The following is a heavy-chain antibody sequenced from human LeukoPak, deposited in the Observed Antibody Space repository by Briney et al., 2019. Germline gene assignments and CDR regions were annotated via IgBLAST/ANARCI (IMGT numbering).Heavy chain of an antibody. J-gene: IGHJ4*02. CDR2: INHSGST. CDR1: GGSFSGYY. V-gene: IGHV4-34*01. D-gene: IGHD6-13*01. Sequence: SETLSLTCAVYGGSFSGYYWSWIRQPPGKGLGWIGEINHSGSTNYNPSLKSRVTISVDTSKNQFSLKLSSVTAADTAVYYCARVKSSWYMYFDYWGQGTLVTVSS. CDR3: ARVKSSWYMYFDY.